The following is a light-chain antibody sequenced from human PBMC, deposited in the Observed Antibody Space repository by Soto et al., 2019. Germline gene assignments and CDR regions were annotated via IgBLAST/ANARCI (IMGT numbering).Light chain of an antibody. Sequence: EIVLTQSPGTLSLSPGERATLSCRASQSVGNSYLAWYQQKPGQPPRLLIYHASIRATGTPDRFSGSGSGTDFTLTLSRLEPEDFAVYYCHQYANAPLTFGGGTKVEIK. CDR2: HAS. CDR3: HQYANAPLT. CDR1: QSVGNSY. V-gene: IGKV3-20*01. J-gene: IGKJ4*01.